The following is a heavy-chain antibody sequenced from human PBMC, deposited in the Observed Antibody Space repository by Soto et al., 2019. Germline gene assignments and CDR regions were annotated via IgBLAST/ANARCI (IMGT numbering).Heavy chain of an antibody. CDR3: AKDSSVIAAGSGGWFDP. J-gene: IGHJ5*02. Sequence: QVQLVQSGGGVVQPGRSLRLSCAASGFDFNTYGLHWVRQAPGKGLEWVAGISFDGGNQYYADSVKGRFTISRDKSNNTLYLQMNSLGAEDTATYYCAKDSSVIAAGSGGWFDPWGQGTLVIVSS. CDR1: GFDFNTYG. V-gene: IGHV3-30*18. CDR2: ISFDGGNQ. D-gene: IGHD6-13*01.